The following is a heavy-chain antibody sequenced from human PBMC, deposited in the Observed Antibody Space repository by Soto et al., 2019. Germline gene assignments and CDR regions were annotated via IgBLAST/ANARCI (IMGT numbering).Heavy chain of an antibody. V-gene: IGHV1-69*13. CDR1: GGSFSSYA. J-gene: IGHJ6*02. CDR3: ARGRYRGIYYYYYGMDV. D-gene: IGHD1-20*01. CDR2: IIPIFGTA. Sequence: GASVKVSCKACGGSFSSYAISWVRQAPGQGLEWMGGIIPIFGTANYAQKFQGRVTITADESTSTAYMELSSLRSEDTAVYYCARGRYRGIYYYYYGMDVWGQGTTVTVSS.